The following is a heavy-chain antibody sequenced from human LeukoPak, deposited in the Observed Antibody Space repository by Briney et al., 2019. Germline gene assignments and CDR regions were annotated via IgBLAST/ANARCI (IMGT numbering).Heavy chain of an antibody. CDR2: IKQGGSDK. Sequence: AGGSLRLSCVGSGFSFSSYWMSWVRQAPGKGLEWVANIKQGGSDKYYVDSVKGRFTISRDNAENSLYLQMNSLRAEDTAVYYCARDLCSGSYYPTPCFDYWGQGTLVTVSS. CDR3: ARDLCSGSYYPTPCFDY. V-gene: IGHV3-7*05. D-gene: IGHD3-10*01. CDR1: GFSFSSYW. J-gene: IGHJ4*02.